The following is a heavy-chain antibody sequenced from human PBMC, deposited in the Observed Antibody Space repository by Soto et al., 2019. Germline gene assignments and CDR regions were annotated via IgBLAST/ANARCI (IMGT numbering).Heavy chain of an antibody. V-gene: IGHV4-4*07. D-gene: IGHD6-13*01. CDR3: ARDRTAAAGEYYFDY. CDR1: GGSISSYY. CDR2: IYTSGST. J-gene: IGHJ4*02. Sequence: QVQLQESGPGLEKPSKTLSLTCTVSGGSISSYYWSWIRQPAGKGLEWIGRIYTSGSTNYNPSLKSRVTMSVDTSKNQVSLKLSSVTTADTAVYYCARDRTAAAGEYYFDYWGQGTLVTDSS.